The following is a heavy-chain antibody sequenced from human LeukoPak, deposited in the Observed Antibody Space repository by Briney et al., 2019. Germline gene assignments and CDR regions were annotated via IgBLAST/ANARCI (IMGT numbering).Heavy chain of an antibody. Sequence: GGSLRLSCAASGFTFSSYGMHWVRQAPGKGLEWVAVIWYDGSNKYYADSVKGRVTISRDNSKNTLYLQMNSLRAEDTAVYYCARGSGYSGYDAVDYWGQGTLVTVSS. J-gene: IGHJ4*02. D-gene: IGHD5-12*01. CDR1: GFTFSSYG. V-gene: IGHV3-33*01. CDR3: ARGSGYSGYDAVDY. CDR2: IWYDGSNK.